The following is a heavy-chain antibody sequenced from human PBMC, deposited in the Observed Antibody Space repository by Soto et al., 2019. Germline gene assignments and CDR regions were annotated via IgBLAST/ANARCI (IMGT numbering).Heavy chain of an antibody. CDR3: ARDLEFKDGNISHLDY. Sequence: SALTVSFKASGGTSSDHLFSFVRPAPTQGLEWMGGIIPIIGTPNYAQKFQGRVTITADASTNTVYLEVSSLRSQDTAVYYCARDLEFKDGNISHLDYWGQGTLVTFSS. V-gene: IGHV1-69*13. CDR2: IIPIIGTP. J-gene: IGHJ4*02. CDR1: GGTSSDHL. D-gene: IGHD3-10*01.